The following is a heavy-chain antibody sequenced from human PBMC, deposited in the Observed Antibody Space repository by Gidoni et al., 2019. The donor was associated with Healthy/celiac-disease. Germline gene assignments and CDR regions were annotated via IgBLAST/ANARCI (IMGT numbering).Heavy chain of an antibody. CDR3: ARPLLGVFGVGY. D-gene: IGHD3-10*01. Sequence: QVQLVESGGGVVQPGRSLRLSCAASGFTFSSYGMHWVRQAPGKGLEWVAVIWYDGSNKYYADSVKGRFTISRDNSKNTLYLQMNSLRAEDTAVYYCARPLLGVFGVGYWGQGTLVTVSS. V-gene: IGHV3-33*01. CDR2: IWYDGSNK. CDR1: GFTFSSYG. J-gene: IGHJ4*02.